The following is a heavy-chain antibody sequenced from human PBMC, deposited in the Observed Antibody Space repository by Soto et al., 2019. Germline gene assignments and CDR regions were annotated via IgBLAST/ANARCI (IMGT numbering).Heavy chain of an antibody. CDR2: ISYDGSNK. D-gene: IGHD3-22*01. V-gene: IGHV3-30-3*01. J-gene: IGHJ4*02. CDR1: GFTFSSYA. Sequence: RLSCAASGFTFSSYAMHWVRQAPGKGLEWVAVISYDGSNKYYADSVKGRFTISRDNSKNTLYLQMNSLRAEDTAVYYCARLAWGYYDSSGYFTDFAYWGQGTLVTVSS. CDR3: ARLAWGYYDSSGYFTDFAY.